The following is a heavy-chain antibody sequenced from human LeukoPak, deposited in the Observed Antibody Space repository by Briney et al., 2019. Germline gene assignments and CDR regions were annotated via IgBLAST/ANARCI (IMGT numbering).Heavy chain of an antibody. Sequence: GGSLRLSCAASGFTFSSYSVNWVRQAPGKGLEWVSSISSSSSYIYYADSVKGRFTISRDNAKNSLYLQMNSLRAEDTAVYYCARELMEMVYAIFDYWGQGTLVTVS. V-gene: IGHV3-21*01. CDR1: GFTFSSYS. J-gene: IGHJ4*02. CDR2: ISSSSSYI. D-gene: IGHD2-8*01. CDR3: ARELMEMVYAIFDY.